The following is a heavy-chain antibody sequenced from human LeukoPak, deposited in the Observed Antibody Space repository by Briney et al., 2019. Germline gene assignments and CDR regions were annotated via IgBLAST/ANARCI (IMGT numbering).Heavy chain of an antibody. CDR2: IYHSGST. V-gene: IGHV4-4*02. J-gene: IGHJ4*02. D-gene: IGHD3-10*01. CDR1: GGSISSSNW. Sequence: SETLSLTCAVSGGSISSSNWWSWVRQPPGKGLEWIGEIYHSGSTNYNPSLKSRVTISVDKSKNQFSLKLSSVTAADTAVYYCARQGLDYYGSGSYYGYWGQGTLVTVSS. CDR3: ARQGLDYYGSGSYYGY.